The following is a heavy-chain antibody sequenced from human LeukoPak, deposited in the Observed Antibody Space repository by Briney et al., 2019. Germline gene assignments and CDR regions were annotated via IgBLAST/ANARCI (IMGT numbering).Heavy chain of an antibody. J-gene: IGHJ3*02. V-gene: IGHV1-69*05. CDR2: IIPIFGTA. D-gene: IGHD5-24*01. Sequence: SVKVSCKASGGTFSSYAISWVRQAPGQALEWMGRIIPIFGTAKYAQKFQGRVTITTDESTSTAYMELSSLRSEDTAMYYSARVVEMATIRAAFDIWGQGTMVTVSS. CDR3: ARVVEMATIRAAFDI. CDR1: GGTFSSYA.